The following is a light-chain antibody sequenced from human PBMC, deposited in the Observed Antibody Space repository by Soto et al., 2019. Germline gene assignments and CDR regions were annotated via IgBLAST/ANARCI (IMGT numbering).Light chain of an antibody. CDR1: QSIHRW. J-gene: IGKJ2*01. Sequence: DIQMTQSPSTLSASVGDRVTITCRASQSIHRWLAWYQQKPGKAPKLLIYDASSLQSGVPSRFRGNGSETEFSTAISGLKPDDFGSYCCQRYNNYSPTFGPGTKLEIK. CDR2: DAS. V-gene: IGKV1-5*01. CDR3: QRYNNYSPT.